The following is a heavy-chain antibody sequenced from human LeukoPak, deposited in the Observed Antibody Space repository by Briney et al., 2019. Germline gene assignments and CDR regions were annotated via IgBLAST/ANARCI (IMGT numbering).Heavy chain of an antibody. D-gene: IGHD1-26*01. Sequence: PSETLSPTCTVSGGSISYYYWNGIRQPAGKGLEWIGRIYASGSTNYNPSLRSRVTISVDKSKNQFSLKLTSATAADTAVYYCARSYLGGTYYYWFDPWGQGTLVTVSS. CDR1: GGSISYYY. CDR3: ARSYLGGTYYYWFDP. CDR2: IYASGST. V-gene: IGHV4-4*07. J-gene: IGHJ5*02.